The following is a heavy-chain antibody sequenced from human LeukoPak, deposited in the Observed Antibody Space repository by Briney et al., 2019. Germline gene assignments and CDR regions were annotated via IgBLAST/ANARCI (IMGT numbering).Heavy chain of an antibody. Sequence: PGRSLRLSCAASGFTFSSYAMHWVRQAPGKGLEGVAVISYDGSNKYYADSVKGRFTISRDNSKNTLYLQMNSLRAEDTAVYYCARDGGYNWSDTFDYWGQGTLVTVSS. V-gene: IGHV3-30*04. CDR2: ISYDGSNK. J-gene: IGHJ4*02. CDR3: ARDGGYNWSDTFDY. CDR1: GFTFSSYA. D-gene: IGHD1-20*01.